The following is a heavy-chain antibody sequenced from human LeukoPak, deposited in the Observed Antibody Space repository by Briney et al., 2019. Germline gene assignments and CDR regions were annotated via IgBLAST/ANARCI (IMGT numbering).Heavy chain of an antibody. D-gene: IGHD3-22*01. V-gene: IGHV3-74*01. CDR2: INSDGSST. Sequence: GGSLRLSCAASGFTFSSYWMHWVRQAPGKGLVWVSRINSDGSSTSYADSAKGRFTISRDNAKNTLYLQMNSLRAEDTAVYYCARGSGYYDSSGYYIVDYWGQGTLVTVSS. CDR1: GFTFSSYW. J-gene: IGHJ4*02. CDR3: ARGSGYYDSSGYYIVDY.